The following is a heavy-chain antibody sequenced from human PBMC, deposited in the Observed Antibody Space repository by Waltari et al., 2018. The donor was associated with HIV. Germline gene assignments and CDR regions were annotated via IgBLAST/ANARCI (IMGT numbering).Heavy chain of an antibody. V-gene: IGHV3-23*01. D-gene: IGHD4-17*01. CDR2: IFGDGGST. CDR1: GLTFSRHA. CDR3: AKGTLNPLTTDY. Sequence: VQLLESGGGLVQPGGSLRLCCPVSGLTFSRHAMTWVRQDPGKGLEWVSAIFGDGGSTFYADSVKGRFTISRDNSKNTLYLQMNSLRAEDTAVYYCAKGTLNPLTTDYWGQGTLVTVSS. J-gene: IGHJ4*02.